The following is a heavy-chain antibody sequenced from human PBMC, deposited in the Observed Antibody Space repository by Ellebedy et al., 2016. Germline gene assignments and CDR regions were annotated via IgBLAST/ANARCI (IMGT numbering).Heavy chain of an antibody. J-gene: IGHJ4*02. V-gene: IGHV3-64D*09. Sequence: GGSLRLSCSASGFTFSSYAMHWVRQAPGKGLEYVSAISSNGGSTYYADSVKGRFTISRDNSKNTLYLQMSSLRAEDTAVYYCGRVWFGESFDYWGQGTLVTVSS. CDR3: GRVWFGESFDY. D-gene: IGHD3-10*01. CDR2: ISSNGGST. CDR1: GFTFSSYA.